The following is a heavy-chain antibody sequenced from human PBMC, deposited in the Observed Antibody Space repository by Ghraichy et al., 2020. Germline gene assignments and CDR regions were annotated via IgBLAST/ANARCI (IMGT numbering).Heavy chain of an antibody. CDR3: AKNGPPDAISYYYYYMDV. CDR1: GFTFDDYA. D-gene: IGHD2-2*01. J-gene: IGHJ6*03. CDR2: ISWDGGST. V-gene: IGHV3-43D*03. Sequence: ETLSLTCAASGFTFDDYAMHWVRQAPGKGLEWVSLISWDGGSTYYADSVKGRFTISRDNSKNSLYLQMNSLRAEDTALYYCAKNGPPDAISYYYYYMDVWGRGTTVTVSS.